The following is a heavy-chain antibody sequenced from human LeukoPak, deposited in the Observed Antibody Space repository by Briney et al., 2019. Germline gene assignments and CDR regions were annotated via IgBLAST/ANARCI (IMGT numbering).Heavy chain of an antibody. Sequence: GGSLRLSCVASGFTFSTYTMNWIRQAPGKGLEWVSGSIGSGGSAFYADSVKGRFSISRDTSKNTLFLHMNNLRAGDTAVYYCAKHPGEQWLDYFDYWGQGTLVTVSS. J-gene: IGHJ4*02. CDR3: AKHPGEQWLDYFDY. D-gene: IGHD6-19*01. CDR1: GFTFSTYT. CDR2: SIGSGGSA. V-gene: IGHV3-23*01.